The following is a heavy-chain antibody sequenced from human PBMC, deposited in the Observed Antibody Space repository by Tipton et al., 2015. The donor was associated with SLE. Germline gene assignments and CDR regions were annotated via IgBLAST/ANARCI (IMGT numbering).Heavy chain of an antibody. CDR3: VRARYYYDAFDI. V-gene: IGHV3-74*01. CDR1: GFTFSSYW. D-gene: IGHD3-10*01. J-gene: IGHJ3*02. CDR2: INSDGTNT. Sequence: SLRLSCAASGFTFSSYWMHWVRRAPGKGLVWVSRINSDGTNTNYADSVKGRFTVSRDNAKNTVFLQMNSLRAEDTGVYFCVRARYYYDAFDIWGQGTTITVSS.